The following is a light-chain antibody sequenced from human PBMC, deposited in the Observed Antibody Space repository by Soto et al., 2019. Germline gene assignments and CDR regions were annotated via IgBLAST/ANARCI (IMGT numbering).Light chain of an antibody. CDR1: QSVSGS. J-gene: IGKJ4*01. CDR3: QEGTHWPA. Sequence: THSCRASQSVSGSLGWYQQKPGQAPRLIIYDASVRATGIPARFSGRGSGTDFTLTISSLEPEDFAVYYCQEGTHWPAFGGGTKVDI. V-gene: IGKV3-11*01. CDR2: DAS.